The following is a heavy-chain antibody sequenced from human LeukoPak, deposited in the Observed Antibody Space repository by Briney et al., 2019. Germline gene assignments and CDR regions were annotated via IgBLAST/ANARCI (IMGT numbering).Heavy chain of an antibody. V-gene: IGHV4-39*07. J-gene: IGHJ5*02. CDR2: IYYSGST. D-gene: IGHD5-24*01. CDR3: ARGRDGYNLNWFDP. Sequence: SETLSLTCTVSGGSISSSSYYWGWIRQPPGKGLEWNGSIYYSGSTYYNPSLKSRVTISVDTSKNQFSLKLSSVTAADTAVYYCARGRDGYNLNWFDPWGQGTLVTVSS. CDR1: GGSISSSSYY.